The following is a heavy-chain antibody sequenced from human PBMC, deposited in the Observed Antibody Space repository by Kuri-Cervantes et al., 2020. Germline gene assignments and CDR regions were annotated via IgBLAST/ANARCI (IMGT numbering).Heavy chain of an antibody. Sequence: GGSLRLSCAASGFTFSSYAMHWVRQAPGKGLEWISYISYSGNTIHYADSVKGRFTISRDSAKNSLFLQMNSLRDEDTAVYYCARDRTDGDSSGYQRFDYWGRGTLVTVSS. CDR2: ISYSGNTI. V-gene: IGHV3-48*02. D-gene: IGHD3-22*01. CDR3: ARDRTDGDSSGYQRFDY. J-gene: IGHJ4*02. CDR1: GFTFSSYA.